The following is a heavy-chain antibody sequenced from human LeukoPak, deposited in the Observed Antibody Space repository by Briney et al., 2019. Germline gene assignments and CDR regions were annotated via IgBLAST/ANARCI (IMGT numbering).Heavy chain of an antibody. CDR1: GYDFSTYG. CDR3: ARAFSASKSCEC. J-gene: IGHJ1*01. CDR2: IRPSNGNR. V-gene: IGHV1-18*01. Sequence: AAVKVSCRTSGYDFSTYGITWVRQAPGQGLEYMGWIRPSNGNRNYAQKVQDRVTLTTDTATSTVYMELRSLRSDGTAGYYCARAFSASKSCECWGQGTIVTVSS. D-gene: IGHD3-3*01.